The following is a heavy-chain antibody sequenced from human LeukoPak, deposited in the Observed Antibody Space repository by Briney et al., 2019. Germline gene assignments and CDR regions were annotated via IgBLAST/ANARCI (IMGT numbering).Heavy chain of an antibody. CDR2: ISSSSSYI. V-gene: IGHV3-21*01. CDR1: GFIFSDYA. J-gene: IGHJ4*02. Sequence: GGSLRLSCTASGFIFSDYAMSWVRQAPGKGLEWVSSISSSSSYIYYADSVKGRFTISRDNAKNSLYLQMNSLRAEDTAVYYCARDRGTATVATGWGQGTLVTVSS. D-gene: IGHD4-23*01. CDR3: ARDRGTATVATG.